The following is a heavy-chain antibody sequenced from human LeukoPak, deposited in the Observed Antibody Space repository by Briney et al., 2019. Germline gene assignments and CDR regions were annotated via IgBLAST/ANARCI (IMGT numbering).Heavy chain of an antibody. CDR1: GGSISSYY. D-gene: IGHD2-21*01. CDR2: IYYSGST. CDR3: ARGSMLFNWFDP. Sequence: SETLSLTCTVSGGSISSYYWSWIRQPPGKGLEWIGYIYYSGSTNYNPSLKSRVTISVDTSKNQFSLKLSSVTAADTAVYYCARGSMLFNWFDPWGQGTLVTVSS. J-gene: IGHJ5*02. V-gene: IGHV4-59*12.